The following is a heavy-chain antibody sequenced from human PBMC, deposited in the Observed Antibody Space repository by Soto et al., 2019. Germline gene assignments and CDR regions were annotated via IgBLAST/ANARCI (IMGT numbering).Heavy chain of an antibody. CDR3: AKARCSSATCYVPDY. CDR2: ISGSGGSP. CDR1: GFIFSSYT. Sequence: EVQLLQSGGGLVQPGESLRLSCAASGFIFSSYTMSWVRQAQGKGLEWVSVISGSGGSPYHADSVQGRFTISRDNPKNTLYLQMNSLRAEDTAIYYCAKARCSSATCYVPDYWGQGTLVTVSS. J-gene: IGHJ4*02. D-gene: IGHD2-2*01. V-gene: IGHV3-23*01.